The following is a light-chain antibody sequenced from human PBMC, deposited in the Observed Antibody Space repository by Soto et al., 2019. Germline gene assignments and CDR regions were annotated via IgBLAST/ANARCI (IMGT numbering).Light chain of an antibody. CDR1: QDISNY. V-gene: IGKV1-33*01. CDR2: DAS. J-gene: IGKJ2*01. CDR3: QQYDNLPRT. Sequence: DIQMTQSPSSLSASVGDRVTITCQASQDISNYLKWYQQIPGKAPKLLIYDASNLETGVPSRFSGSGSGTHFTFTISSLQPEDIATYYCQQYDNLPRTFGQRTKLEIK.